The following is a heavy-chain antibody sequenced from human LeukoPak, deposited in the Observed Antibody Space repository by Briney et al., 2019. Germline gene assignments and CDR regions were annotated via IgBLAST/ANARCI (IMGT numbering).Heavy chain of an antibody. CDR3: AKGYGSGGEWYFDY. D-gene: IGHD3-10*01. CDR1: GFTFSHYG. Sequence: PGGSLRLSCEASGFTFSHYGMHWVRQAPGKGLEWVAVIRYDGSAKYYADSVKGRFTISRDNSKNTLYLQMNSLRAGDTAVYYCAKGYGSGGEWYFDYWGQGTLVTVSS. J-gene: IGHJ4*02. CDR2: IRYDGSAK. V-gene: IGHV3-30*02.